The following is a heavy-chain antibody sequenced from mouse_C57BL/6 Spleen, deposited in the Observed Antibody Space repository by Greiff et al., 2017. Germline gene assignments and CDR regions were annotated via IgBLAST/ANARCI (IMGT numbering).Heavy chain of an antibody. V-gene: IGHV2-5*01. CDR2: IWSGGST. CDR1: GYSLTSYC. J-gene: IGHJ4*01. D-gene: IGHD2-4*01. CDR3: ANKYDCDGNAMDY. Sequence: VQLQQSGPGLVQPSQSLSLTCTVSGYSLTSYCVHWVRQFPGKGLEWMGEIWSGGSTYYNASFMSRLSITKDNSKSQVFFKMNRLQADDTAIYYCANKYDCDGNAMDYWGQGTSVTVSS.